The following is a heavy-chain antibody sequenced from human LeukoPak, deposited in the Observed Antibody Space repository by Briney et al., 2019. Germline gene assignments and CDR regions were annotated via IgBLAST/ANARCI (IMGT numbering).Heavy chain of an antibody. Sequence: EASVKVSCKASGYTFTSYDINWVRQATGQGLEWMGWMNPNSGNTGYAQKFQGRVTITRNTSISTAYMELRSLRSDDTAVYYCARFKVLTYYDFWSGYPKTYYFDYWGQGTLVTVSS. V-gene: IGHV1-8*03. CDR1: GYTFTSYD. CDR2: MNPNSGNT. CDR3: ARFKVLTYYDFWSGYPKTYYFDY. J-gene: IGHJ4*02. D-gene: IGHD3-3*01.